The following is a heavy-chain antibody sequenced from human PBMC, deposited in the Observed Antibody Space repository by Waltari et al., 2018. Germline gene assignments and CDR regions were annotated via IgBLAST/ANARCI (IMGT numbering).Heavy chain of an antibody. CDR2: IIPIFGTA. Sequence: QVQLVQSGAEVKKPGSSVKVSCKASGGTFSSYAISWVRQAPGQGLEWMGGIIPIFGTANYAQKFQGRVTITTDESTSTAYMELSSLRSEDTAVYYCARDPWGSGPGGYYYGMDVWGQGTTVTVSS. CDR1: GGTFSSYA. J-gene: IGHJ6*02. D-gene: IGHD3-16*01. CDR3: ARDPWGSGPGGYYYGMDV. V-gene: IGHV1-69*05.